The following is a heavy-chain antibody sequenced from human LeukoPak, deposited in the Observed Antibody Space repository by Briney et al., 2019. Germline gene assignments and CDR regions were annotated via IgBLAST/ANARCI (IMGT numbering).Heavy chain of an antibody. CDR3: ARVSPFDY. V-gene: IGHV3-66*01. Sequence: GGSLRLSCAASGFTFSDYYMSWIRQAPGKGLEWLSVFYSGGSTYYADSVNGRFTMSRDNSKNTLYLQMNGLRVEDTAVYYCARVSPFDYWGQGTQVTVSS. CDR2: FYSGGST. CDR1: GFTFSDYY. J-gene: IGHJ4*02.